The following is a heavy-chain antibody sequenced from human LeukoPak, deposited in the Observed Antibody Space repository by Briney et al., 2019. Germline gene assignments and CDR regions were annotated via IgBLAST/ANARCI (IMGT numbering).Heavy chain of an antibody. J-gene: IGHJ4*02. CDR2: ITYSSGYT. CDR1: GFTFSSYD. CDR3: AKDPSDLGGSGSNNYFDC. D-gene: IGHD3-10*01. Sequence: GGSLRLSCAASGFTFSSYDMSWVRPAPGKGLEWVSGITYSSGYTYYADSVKGRFTISRDNSRNTLYLQMNSLRAEDTAVYYCAKDPSDLGGSGSNNYFDCWGQGTLVTVSS. V-gene: IGHV3-23*01.